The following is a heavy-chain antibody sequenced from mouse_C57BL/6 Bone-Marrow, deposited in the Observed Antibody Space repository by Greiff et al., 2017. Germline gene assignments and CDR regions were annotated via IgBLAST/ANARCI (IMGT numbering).Heavy chain of an antibody. CDR3: ARDSTTVVYFDV. D-gene: IGHD1-1*01. Sequence: EVKLMESGGGLVKPGGSLKLSCAASGFTFSSYAMSWVRQTPEKRLEWVATISDGGSYTYYPDNVKGRFTISRDNAKNNLYLQMSHLKSEDTAMYYCARDSTTVVYFDVWGTGTTVTVSS. CDR1: GFTFSSYA. J-gene: IGHJ1*03. CDR2: ISDGGSYT. V-gene: IGHV5-4*01.